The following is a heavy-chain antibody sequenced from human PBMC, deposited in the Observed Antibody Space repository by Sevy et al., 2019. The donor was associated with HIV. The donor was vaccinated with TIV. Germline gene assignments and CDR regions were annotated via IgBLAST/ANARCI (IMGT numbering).Heavy chain of an antibody. CDR3: ARARRVTTVYYYYGMDV. D-gene: IGHD5-18*01. CDR2: INPKNDVT. J-gene: IGHJ6*02. CDR1: GYSFTDYY. V-gene: IGHV1-2*02. Sequence: ASVKVSCKASGYSFTDYYMHWVRQAPGQGLEWMAWINPKNDVTNYAQKFQGRVTMTRDTSTSTAYMELTRLRSDDTAVYYCARARRVTTVYYYYGMDVWGQATTVTVSS.